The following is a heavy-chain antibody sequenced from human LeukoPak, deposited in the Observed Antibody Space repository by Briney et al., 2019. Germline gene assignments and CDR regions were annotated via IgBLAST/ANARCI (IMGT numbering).Heavy chain of an antibody. CDR2: ISSSSSYI. CDR3: ARVLSAAGFDFDY. D-gene: IGHD3-10*01. CDR1: GFTFSSYS. J-gene: IGHJ4*02. Sequence: PGGSLRLSCAASGFTFSSYSMYWVRQAPGKGLEWVSSISSSSSYIYYADSVKGRFTISRDNAKNSLYLQMNSLRAEDTAVYYCARVLSAAGFDFDYWGQGTLVTVSS. V-gene: IGHV3-21*01.